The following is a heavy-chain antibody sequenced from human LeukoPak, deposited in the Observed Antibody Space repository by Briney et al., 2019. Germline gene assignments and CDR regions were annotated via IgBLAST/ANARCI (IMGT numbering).Heavy chain of an antibody. J-gene: IGHJ3*02. CDR1: GFTFNSYS. CDR3: ARTLSGSGSYGAFDI. V-gene: IGHV3-48*02. Sequence: GGSLRLSCAASGFTFNSYSMNWVRQAPGNGLEWVSYISSSSTMSYADSVKGRFTISRDNAKNSLYLQMNSLRDEDTAVYYCARTLSGSGSYGAFDIWGQGTMVTVSS. CDR2: ISSSSTM. D-gene: IGHD1-26*01.